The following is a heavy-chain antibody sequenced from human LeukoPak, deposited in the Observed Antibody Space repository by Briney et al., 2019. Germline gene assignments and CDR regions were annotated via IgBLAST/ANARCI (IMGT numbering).Heavy chain of an antibody. V-gene: IGHV3-33*01. CDR3: ARGIRVGATTS. CDR1: GFSFSDYG. Sequence: GGSLRLSCAASGFSFSDYGMHWVRQTPGKGLEWVAVIWFDETNKYYADSVKGRFTISRDDSQNTLYLQMNTLRAEDTAVYYCARGIRVGATTSWGQGTLVIVSS. CDR2: IWFDETNK. J-gene: IGHJ5*02. D-gene: IGHD1-26*01.